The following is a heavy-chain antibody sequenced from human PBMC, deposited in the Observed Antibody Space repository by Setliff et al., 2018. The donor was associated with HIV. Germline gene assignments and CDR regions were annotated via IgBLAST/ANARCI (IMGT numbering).Heavy chain of an antibody. CDR1: GFTFSSYA. J-gene: IGHJ6*03. D-gene: IGHD2-2*01. Sequence: PGGSLRLSCAASGFTFSSYAMHWVRQAPGKGLEWVSAISGSGVTSHYADPVKGRFTIARDNSGNTLYVQMNSLRAEDTAVYYCAKSGYCGSSTCRNFYYYMDVWGKGNPGHRLL. CDR3: AKSGYCGSSTCRNFYYYMDV. V-gene: IGHV3-23*01. CDR2: ISGSGVTS.